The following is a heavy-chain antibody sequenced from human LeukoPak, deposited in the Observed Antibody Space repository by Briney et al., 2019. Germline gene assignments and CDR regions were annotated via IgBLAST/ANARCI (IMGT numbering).Heavy chain of an antibody. CDR1: GFTFSSYD. J-gene: IGHJ4*02. V-gene: IGHV3-30*02. CDR3: AKGTYYDILTEGFDY. CDR2: IRYDGSDK. Sequence: GGSLRLSCAASGFTFSSYDMHWVRQAPGKGLEWVAFIRYDGSDKYYADSVKGRFTISRDNSKNTLYLQMNSLRAEDTALYYCAKGTYYDILTEGFDYWGQGTLVTVSS. D-gene: IGHD3-9*01.